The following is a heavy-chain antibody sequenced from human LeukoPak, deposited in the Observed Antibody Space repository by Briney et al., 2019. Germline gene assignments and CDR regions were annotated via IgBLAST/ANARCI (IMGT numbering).Heavy chain of an antibody. CDR2: ISRSGTTT. Sequence: GGSLRLSCATSGFTFSSYEMNWVRQAPGKGLEWLSYISRSGTTTHYAGSVKGRFTNSRDNAKNSLYLQMNSLRAEDTAVYYCAREGRYSSSWDYWGQGTLVTVSS. CDR1: GFTFSSYE. J-gene: IGHJ4*02. D-gene: IGHD6-13*01. V-gene: IGHV3-48*03. CDR3: AREGRYSSSWDY.